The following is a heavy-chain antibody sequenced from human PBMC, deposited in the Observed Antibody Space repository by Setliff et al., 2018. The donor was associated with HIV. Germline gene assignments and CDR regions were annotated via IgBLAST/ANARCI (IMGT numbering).Heavy chain of an antibody. CDR2: ISYDGSSK. CDR3: AKDPHLIVGATGGLIDY. D-gene: IGHD1-26*01. Sequence: GGSLRLSCAASGFTFSSYGMHWVRQAPGKGLEWVAVISYDGSSKYYADSVKGRFTISRDNSKNTLYLQMNSLRAEGTAVYYCAKDPHLIVGATGGLIDYWGQGTLVTVSS. V-gene: IGHV3-30*18. J-gene: IGHJ4*02. CDR1: GFTFSSYG.